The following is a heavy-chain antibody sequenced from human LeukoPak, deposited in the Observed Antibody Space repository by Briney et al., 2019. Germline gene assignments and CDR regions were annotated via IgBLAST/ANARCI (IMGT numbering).Heavy chain of an antibody. J-gene: IGHJ3*02. CDR3: ARDYLSTGTTKLDAFDI. V-gene: IGHV3-7*01. D-gene: IGHD1-7*01. Sequence: GGSLRLSCAASGFTFSSYGMHWVRQAPGKGLEWVANIKQDGSEKYYVDSVKGRFTISRDNAKNSLYLQMNSLRAEDTAVYYCARDYLSTGTTKLDAFDIWGQGTMVTVSS. CDR2: IKQDGSEK. CDR1: GFTFSSYG.